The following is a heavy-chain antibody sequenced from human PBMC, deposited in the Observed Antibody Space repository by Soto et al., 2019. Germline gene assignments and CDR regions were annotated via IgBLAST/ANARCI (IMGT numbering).Heavy chain of an antibody. V-gene: IGHV3-23*01. CDR3: AKVIGAGPRPYYYYMDV. D-gene: IGHD2-21*01. CDR2: IGRSGNT. J-gene: IGHJ6*03. Sequence: PWGSLRLSCAASGFTFRSRAVTWVRQAPGTGLEWVSLIGRSGNTYYADSVKGRFTISSDSSRSTLYLQMNSLRAEDTAIYYCAKVIGAGPRPYYYYMDVWGKGTTVTVSS. CDR1: GFTFRSRA.